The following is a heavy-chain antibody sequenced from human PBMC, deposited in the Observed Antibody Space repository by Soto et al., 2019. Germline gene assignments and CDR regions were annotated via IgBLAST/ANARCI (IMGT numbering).Heavy chain of an antibody. V-gene: IGHV4-34*01. CDR1: GGSFSGYY. D-gene: IGHD2-15*01. CDR2: INHSGST. J-gene: IGHJ4*02. Sequence: PAETLSLTCAVYGGSFSGYYWSWIRQPPGKGLEWIGEINHSGSTNYNPSLKSRVTISVDTSKNQFSLKLSSVTAADTAVYYCARGRYCSGGSCYRDYWGQGTLVTVSS. CDR3: ARGRYCSGGSCYRDY.